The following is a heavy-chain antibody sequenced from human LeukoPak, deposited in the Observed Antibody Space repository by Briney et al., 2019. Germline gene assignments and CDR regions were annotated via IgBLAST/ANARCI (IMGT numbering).Heavy chain of an antibody. CDR2: ISYDGSNK. CDR3: ANGGSSWF. Sequence: GGSLRLSCAASGFTFSSDGIHWVRQAPGKGLEWVAVISYDGSNKYYADSVKGRFTISRDNSKNTLYLQMNSLRAEDTAVYYCANGGSSWFWGQGTLVTVSS. CDR1: GFTFSSDG. D-gene: IGHD6-13*01. J-gene: IGHJ4*02. V-gene: IGHV3-30*18.